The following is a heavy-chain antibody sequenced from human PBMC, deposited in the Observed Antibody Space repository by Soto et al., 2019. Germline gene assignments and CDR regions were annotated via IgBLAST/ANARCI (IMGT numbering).Heavy chain of an antibody. D-gene: IGHD2-2*01. CDR3: ARAGGLYCSSTSCRYYYYYGMDV. CDR2: INHSGST. V-gene: IGHV4-34*01. J-gene: IGHJ6*02. CDR1: GGSFSGYY. Sequence: KTSETLSLTCAVYGGSFSGYYWSWIRQPPGKGLEWIGEINHSGSTNYNPSLKSRVTISVDTSKNQFSLKLSSVTAADTAVYYCARAGGLYCSSTSCRYYYYYGMDVWGQGTTVTVSS.